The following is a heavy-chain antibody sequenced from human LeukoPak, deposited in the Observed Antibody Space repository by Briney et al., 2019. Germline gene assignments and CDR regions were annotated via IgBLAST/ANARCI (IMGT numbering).Heavy chain of an antibody. D-gene: IGHD1-26*01. CDR2: IYYSGST. J-gene: IGHJ4*02. Sequence: PSETLSLTCTVSGGSISSSSYYWGWIRQPPGKGLEWIGSIYYSGSTYYNPSLKSRVTISVDTSKNQFSLKLSSVTAADTAVYYCARHVRERVRKVFDYWGQGTLVTVSS. CDR1: GGSISSSSYY. V-gene: IGHV4-39*01. CDR3: ARHVRERVRKVFDY.